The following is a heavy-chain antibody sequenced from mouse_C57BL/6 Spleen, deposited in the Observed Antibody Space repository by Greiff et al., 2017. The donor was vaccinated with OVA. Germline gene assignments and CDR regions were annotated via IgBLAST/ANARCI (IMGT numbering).Heavy chain of an antibody. V-gene: IGHV1-52*01. CDR3: ARSHWDGAMDY. J-gene: IGHJ4*01. D-gene: IGHD4-1*01. CDR2: IDPSDSVT. CDR1: GYTFTSYW. Sequence: QVHVKQPGAELVRPGSSVKLSCKASGYTFTSYWMHWVKQRPLQGLEWIGNIDPSDSVTHYNQKFKDKATLTVDKSSSTAYMQLSSLTSEDSAVDYCARSHWDGAMDYWGQGTSVTVSS.